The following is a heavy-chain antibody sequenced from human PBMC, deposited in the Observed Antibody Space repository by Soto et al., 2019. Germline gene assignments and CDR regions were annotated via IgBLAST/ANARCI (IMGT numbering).Heavy chain of an antibody. D-gene: IGHD2-8*01. J-gene: IGHJ6*03. V-gene: IGHV4-34*01. CDR1: GVSFSGFY. CDR3: ARKNGWYYYCYMCV. CDR2: INQSGST. Sequence: QVQLNQWGAGLLKPSETLSLTCAVYGVSFSGFYWSWIRQPPGKGVEWLGEINQSGSTSHNPPLKSRVTISVNRATNLFSLMLNAVTAEDRAVYCCARKNGWYYYCYMCVWGYGTRVTGSS.